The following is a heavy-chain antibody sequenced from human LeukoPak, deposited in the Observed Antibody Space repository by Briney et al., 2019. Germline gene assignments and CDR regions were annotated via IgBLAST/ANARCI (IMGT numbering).Heavy chain of an antibody. CDR2: ISGSGGST. CDR1: GFTFSSYA. CDR3: ARDRTNYEFYYYYYGMDV. Sequence: GGSLRLSCAASGFTFSSYAMSWVRQAPGKGLEWVSAISGSGGSTYYADSVKGRFTISRDNSKNTLYLQMNSLRAEDTAVYYCARDRTNYEFYYYYYGMDVWGQGTTVTVSS. J-gene: IGHJ6*02. V-gene: IGHV3-23*01. D-gene: IGHD1-7*01.